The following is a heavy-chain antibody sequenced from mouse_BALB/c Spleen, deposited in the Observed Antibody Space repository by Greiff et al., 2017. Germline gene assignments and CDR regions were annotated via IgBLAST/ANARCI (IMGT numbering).Heavy chain of an antibody. V-gene: IGHV2-2*02. Sequence: QVQLQQSGPGLVQPSQSLSITCTASGFSLTSYGVHWVRQSPGKGLEWLGVIWSGGSTDYNAAFISRLSISKDNSKSQVYLKMNSLQANDTAIYYCARNWGGNYAMDYWGQGTSVTVSS. CDR3: ARNWGGNYAMDY. CDR1: GFSLTSYG. J-gene: IGHJ4*01. CDR2: IWSGGST.